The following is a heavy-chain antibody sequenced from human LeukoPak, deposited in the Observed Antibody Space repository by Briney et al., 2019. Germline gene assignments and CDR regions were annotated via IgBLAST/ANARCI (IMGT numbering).Heavy chain of an antibody. Sequence: GGSLRLSCAASGFTFTSYGMHWVRQAPGKGLEWVAFIRYDGSNKYYADSVKGRFTIARDNSKNTLYLLMNSLRAEDTVVYYCAKGVVPAAIPFDYWGQGTLVTVSS. V-gene: IGHV3-30*02. J-gene: IGHJ4*02. CDR1: GFTFTSYG. CDR2: IRYDGSNK. D-gene: IGHD2-2*01. CDR3: AKGVVPAAIPFDY.